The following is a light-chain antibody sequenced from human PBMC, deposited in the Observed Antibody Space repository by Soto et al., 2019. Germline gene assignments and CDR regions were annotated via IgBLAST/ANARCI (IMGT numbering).Light chain of an antibody. CDR1: SSGVGSYNL. Sequence: QSALTQPASVSGSPGQSITISCTGTSSGVGSYNLVSWYQQHPGKAPKLMIYEVSKRPSGVSNRFSGSKSGNTASLTISGLQAEDEADYSCCSYAGSSTPHYVFGTGTKVTVL. J-gene: IGLJ1*01. CDR2: EVS. CDR3: CSYAGSSTPHYV. V-gene: IGLV2-23*02.